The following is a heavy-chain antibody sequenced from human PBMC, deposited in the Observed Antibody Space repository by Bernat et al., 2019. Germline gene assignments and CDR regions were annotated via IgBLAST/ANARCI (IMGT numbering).Heavy chain of an antibody. D-gene: IGHD1-1*01. CDR1: GFTFSTYG. V-gene: IGHV3-33*01. CDR2: IWFNGSSQ. Sequence: QVQLEESGGGVVQPGRSLRLSCAASGFTFSTYGMHWVRQGPDRGLEWVAVIWFNGSSQYYADSVKGRFTVSRDNSKNTLYLQMNSLRAEDTAVYYCARSLTTSRIFAYPPHDYYYGLDVWGQGTTVTVSS. J-gene: IGHJ6*02. CDR3: ARSLTTSRIFAYPPHDYYYGLDV.